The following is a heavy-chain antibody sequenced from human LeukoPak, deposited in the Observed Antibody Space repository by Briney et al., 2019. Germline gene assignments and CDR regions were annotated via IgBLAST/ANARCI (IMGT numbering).Heavy chain of an antibody. J-gene: IGHJ4*02. CDR3: ARDISSSFYFDY. D-gene: IGHD6-13*01. Sequence: GGSLRLSCAASGFTFSDYYMSWIRQAPGKGLEWVSYISSSSSYTNYADSVKGRFTISRDNAKNSLYLQMNSLRAEDTAVYYCARDISSSFYFDYWGQGTLVTVSS. CDR1: GFTFSDYY. V-gene: IGHV3-11*05. CDR2: ISSSSSYT.